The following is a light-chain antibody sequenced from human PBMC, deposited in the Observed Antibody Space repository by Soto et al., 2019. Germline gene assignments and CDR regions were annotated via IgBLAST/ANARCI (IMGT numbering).Light chain of an antibody. CDR3: QQCYVIPVT. J-gene: IGKJ4*01. Sequence: DIVMTQSPDSLAVSLGERATINCKSSQSVLYNSNNKNYLAWYQQKPGQPPKLLFYWASARESGVPDRFSGSGSGTDFTLTISSLQAEDVAIYHCQQCYVIPVTFGGGTKVEIK. CDR1: QSVLYNSNNKNY. CDR2: WAS. V-gene: IGKV4-1*01.